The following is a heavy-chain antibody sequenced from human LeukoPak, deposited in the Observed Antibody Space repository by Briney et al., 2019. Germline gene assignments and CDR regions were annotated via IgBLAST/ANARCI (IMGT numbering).Heavy chain of an antibody. CDR3: AKDPIWWNYFDY. V-gene: IGHV3-23*01. Sequence: GGSLRLSCTASGFSFSSYAMSWVRQAPGKGLEWVSAISGSGGSTYYADSVKGRFKISRDNSKNTLYLQMNSLRADDTAVYYCAKDPIWWNYFDYWGQGTLVTVSS. CDR2: ISGSGGST. J-gene: IGHJ4*02. CDR1: GFSFSSYA. D-gene: IGHD2-8*02.